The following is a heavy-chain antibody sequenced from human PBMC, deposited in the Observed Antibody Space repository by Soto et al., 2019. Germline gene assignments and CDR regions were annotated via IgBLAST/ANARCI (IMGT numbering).Heavy chain of an antibody. Sequence: QVQLQESGPGLVKPSETLSLTCTVSGGSIETFYWSWIRQPPRKGLEWIGYISNSGSTSYNPSLESRVTVSVDTAKNEFSLELNSVTAADTATYYCARILRDSQGWYHHDFWGQGTLVTVAS. CDR1: GGSIETFY. V-gene: IGHV4-59*01. CDR3: ARILRDSQGWYHHDF. J-gene: IGHJ4*02. CDR2: ISNSGST. D-gene: IGHD6-19*01.